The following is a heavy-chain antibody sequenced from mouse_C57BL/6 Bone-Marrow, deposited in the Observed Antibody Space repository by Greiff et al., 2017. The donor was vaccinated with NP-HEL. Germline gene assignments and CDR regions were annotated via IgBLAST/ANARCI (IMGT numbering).Heavy chain of an antibody. Sequence: VQLQQPGAELVKPGASVKLSCKASGYTFTSYWMHWVKQRPGQGLEWIGMIHPNSGSTNYNEKFKSKATLTVDKSSSTAYMQLSSLTSEDSAVYYCAPHYYGSTFDYWGQGTTLTVSS. V-gene: IGHV1-64*01. D-gene: IGHD1-1*01. J-gene: IGHJ2*01. CDR1: GYTFTSYW. CDR3: APHYYGSTFDY. CDR2: IHPNSGST.